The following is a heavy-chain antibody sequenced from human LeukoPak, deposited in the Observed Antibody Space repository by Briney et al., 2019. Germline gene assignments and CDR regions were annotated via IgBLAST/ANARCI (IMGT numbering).Heavy chain of an antibody. V-gene: IGHV4-38-2*02. CDR3: ARSQARLSWFDP. CDR2: IYYSGST. D-gene: IGHD6-19*01. Sequence: SETLCLTCTVSAYSISSGYYWGWIRQPPGKGLEWIGSIYYSGSTYYNPSLKSRVTISVDTSKNQFSLKLRSVTAADTAVYYCARSQARLSWFDPWGQGILVTVSS. CDR1: AYSISSGYY. J-gene: IGHJ5*02.